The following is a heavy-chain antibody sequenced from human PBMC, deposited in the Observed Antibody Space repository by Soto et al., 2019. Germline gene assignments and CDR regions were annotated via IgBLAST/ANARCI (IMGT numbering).Heavy chain of an antibody. J-gene: IGHJ6*02. CDR2: ISGSGGST. CDR3: AKGSGYCSGGSCYYYYGRDV. Sequence: GGSLSLSCAASGFTFSSYAMSWVRQAPGKGLEWVSAISGSGGSTYYADSVKGRFTISRDNSKNTLSLQMNSLRAEDTAVYYCAKGSGYCSGGSCYYYYGRDVWGQGTTVTVSS. CDR1: GFTFSSYA. D-gene: IGHD2-15*01. V-gene: IGHV3-23*01.